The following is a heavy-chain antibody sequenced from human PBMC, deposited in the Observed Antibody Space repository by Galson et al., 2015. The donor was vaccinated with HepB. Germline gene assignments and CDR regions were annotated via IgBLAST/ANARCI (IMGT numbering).Heavy chain of an antibody. CDR1: GYTFTSYD. J-gene: IGHJ5*02. V-gene: IGHV1-8*01. CDR3: ARFIVAAGWFDP. CDR2: MNPNSGNT. D-gene: IGHD6-25*01. Sequence: SVKVSCKASGYTFTSYDINWVRQATGQGLEWMGWMNPNSGNTGYAQKFQGRVTMTRNTSISTAYMELSSLRSEDTAVYYCARFIVAAGWFDPWGQGTLVTVSS.